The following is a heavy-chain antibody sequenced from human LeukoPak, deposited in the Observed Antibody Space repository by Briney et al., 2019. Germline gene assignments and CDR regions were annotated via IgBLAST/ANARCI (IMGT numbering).Heavy chain of an antibody. Sequence: SETLSLTCTVSGGSISSYYWSWIRQPPGKGLEWIGYIYYSGSTNYNPSLKSRVTISVDTSKNQFSLKLSSVTAADTAVYYCASGYSYGYDRYYFDYWGQGTLVTVSS. CDR2: IYYSGST. CDR1: GGSISSYY. V-gene: IGHV4-59*08. J-gene: IGHJ4*02. D-gene: IGHD5-18*01. CDR3: ASGYSYGYDRYYFDY.